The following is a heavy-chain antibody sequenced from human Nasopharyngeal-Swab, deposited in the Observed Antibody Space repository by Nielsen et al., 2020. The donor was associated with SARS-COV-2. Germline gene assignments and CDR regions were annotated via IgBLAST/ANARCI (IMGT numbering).Heavy chain of an antibody. V-gene: IGHV3-23*01. CDR2: ISGSGGST. D-gene: IGHD6-19*01. Sequence: GESLKISCAASGFTFSSYAMSWVRQAPGKGLEWVSAISGSGGSTYYADSVKGRFTISRDNSKNTLYLQKNSLRAEDTAVYYCAKWAKYSSGWATGYYWGQGTLVTVSS. J-gene: IGHJ4*02. CDR3: AKWAKYSSGWATGYY. CDR1: GFTFSSYA.